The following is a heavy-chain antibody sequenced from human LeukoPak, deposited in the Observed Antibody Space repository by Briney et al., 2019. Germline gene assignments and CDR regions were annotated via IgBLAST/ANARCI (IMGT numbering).Heavy chain of an antibody. V-gene: IGHV1-2*02. CDR2: INPNSGGT. CDR1: GYTFTDYY. D-gene: IGHD3-10*01. CDR3: ARTGSVWFGESN. Sequence: ASVKVSCKASGYTFTDYYMHWVRQAPGQGLEWMGWINPNSGGTNYAQKFQGRVTMTRDTSIGTAYMELSSLRSDDTAVYYCARTGSVWFGESNWGQGTLVTVSS. J-gene: IGHJ4*02.